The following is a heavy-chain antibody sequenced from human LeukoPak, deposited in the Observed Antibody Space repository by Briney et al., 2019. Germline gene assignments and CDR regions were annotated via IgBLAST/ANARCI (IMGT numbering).Heavy chain of an antibody. D-gene: IGHD2-15*01. CDR2: IKQGGGEM. CDR3: ARDGVAASGFDY. V-gene: IGHV3-7*03. CDR1: GFTFSSYW. J-gene: IGHJ4*02. Sequence: GGSLRLSCVASGFTFSSYWMSWVRQAPGKGLEWVGTIKQGGGEMYYVDSVKGRFTISRDNAKKSLYLQMNSLRAEDTAVYYCARDGVAASGFDYWGQGTLVTVSS.